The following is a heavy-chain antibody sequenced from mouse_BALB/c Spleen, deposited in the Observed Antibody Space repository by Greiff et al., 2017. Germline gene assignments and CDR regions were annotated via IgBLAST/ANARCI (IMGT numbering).Heavy chain of an antibody. CDR2: ISDGGSYT. CDR1: GFTFSDYY. J-gene: IGHJ4*01. V-gene: IGHV5-4*02. Sequence: EVKLVESGGGLVKPGGSLKLSCAASGFTFSDYYMYWVRQTPEKRLEWVATISDGGSYTYYPDSVKGRFTISRDNAKNNLYLQMSSLKSEDTAMYYCARGYGNYGFYYYAMDYWGQGTSVTVSS. CDR3: ARGYGNYGFYYYAMDY. D-gene: IGHD2-10*02.